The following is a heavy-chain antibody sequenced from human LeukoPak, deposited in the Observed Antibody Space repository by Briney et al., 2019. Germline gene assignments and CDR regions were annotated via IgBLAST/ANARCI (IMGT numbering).Heavy chain of an antibody. J-gene: IGHJ3*02. CDR1: GYSISSGYY. CDR2: IYHSGST. CDR3: ARCITMIVACDAFDI. Sequence: SETLSLTCTVSGYSISSGYYWGWIRQPPGKGLEWIGSIYHSGSTYYNPSLKSRVTISVDTSKNQFSLKLSSVTAADTAVYYCARCITMIVACDAFDIWGQGTMVTVSS. D-gene: IGHD3-22*01. V-gene: IGHV4-38-2*02.